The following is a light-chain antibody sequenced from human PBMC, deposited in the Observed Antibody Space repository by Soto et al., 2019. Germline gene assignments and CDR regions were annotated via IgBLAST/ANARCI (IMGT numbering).Light chain of an antibody. J-gene: IGLJ2*01. V-gene: IGLV4-69*01. CDR2: LNSDDSH. Sequence: QPVLTQSPSASASLGASVKLTCTLSSGHSNYAIAWHQQQPEKGPRYLMKLNSDDSHIKGDGIPDRFSGSSSGAERYLTISSLQSEDEADYYCQTWDTGIQVFGGGTKVTVL. CDR3: QTWDTGIQV. CDR1: SGHSNYA.